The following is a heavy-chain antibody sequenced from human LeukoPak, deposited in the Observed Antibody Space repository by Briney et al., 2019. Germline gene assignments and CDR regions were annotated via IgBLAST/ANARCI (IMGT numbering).Heavy chain of an antibody. CDR1: RFTFTNYW. CDR2: MNSDASST. CDR3: ARGPDYGGPL. Sequence: PGGSLRLSCVASRFTFTNYWMHWVRQAPGKGLVWVAGMNSDASSTSYADSVKGRFSISRDNAKKTLYLQMNSLRAEDTAVYYCARGPDYGGPLRGQGTLVTVSP. D-gene: IGHD4-23*01. J-gene: IGHJ4*02. V-gene: IGHV3-74*01.